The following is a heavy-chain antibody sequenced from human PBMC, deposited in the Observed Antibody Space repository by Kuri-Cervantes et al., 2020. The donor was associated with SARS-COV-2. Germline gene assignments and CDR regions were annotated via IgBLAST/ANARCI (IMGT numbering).Heavy chain of an antibody. V-gene: IGHV4-34*01. Sequence: SETLSLTCAVYGGSFSGYYWSWIRQPPGKGLEWIEEINHSGSTNYNPSLKSRVTISVDTSKNQFSLKLSSVTAADTAVYYCARGERNFDYWGQGTLVTVSS. CDR1: GGSFSGYY. CDR2: INHSGST. D-gene: IGHD1-1*01. CDR3: ARGERNFDY. J-gene: IGHJ4*02.